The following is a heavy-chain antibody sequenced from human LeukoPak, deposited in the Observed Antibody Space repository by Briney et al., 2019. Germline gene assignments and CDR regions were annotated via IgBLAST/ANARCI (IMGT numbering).Heavy chain of an antibody. J-gene: IGHJ5*02. Sequence: GGSLRLSCAAPGFTFSTFGMHWVRQAPGKGLEWVAFIRYDGSNQYYEDSVKGRFTISRDNSENKVYLGMSRLRPEDSALYYCVKDDFYDATEAWGRGTLVTVSS. D-gene: IGHD3-22*01. CDR1: GFTFSTFG. CDR2: IRYDGSNQ. CDR3: VKDDFYDATEA. V-gene: IGHV3-30*02.